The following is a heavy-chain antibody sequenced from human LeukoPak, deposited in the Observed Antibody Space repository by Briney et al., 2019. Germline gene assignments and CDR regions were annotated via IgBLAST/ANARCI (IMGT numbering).Heavy chain of an antibody. J-gene: IGHJ4*02. Sequence: PGGSLRLSCAASGFTFSNYWMHWVRQAPGKGLVWGSRIYSTGSSTAYADSVKGRFTISRDNAKNTLYLQMNSLRAEDTAVYYCARGSGYDYRYFDYWGQGTLVTVSS. CDR3: ARGSGYDYRYFDY. CDR2: IYSTGSST. CDR1: GFTFSNYW. D-gene: IGHD5-12*01. V-gene: IGHV3-74*01.